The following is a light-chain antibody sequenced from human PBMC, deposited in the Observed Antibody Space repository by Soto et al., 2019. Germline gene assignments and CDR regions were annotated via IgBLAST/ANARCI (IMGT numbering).Light chain of an antibody. V-gene: IGKV2-28*01. CDR2: LGS. CDR1: QSLLYSNGYNY. Sequence: DIVMTQSPLSLPVTPGEPASISCRSSQSLLYSNGYNYLDWYLQKPGQSPQVLIYLGSNRASGVHDRFSGSGSGTDFTLKISRVEAEDVGIYYCMQGLQTHRTFGQGTKVEIK. CDR3: MQGLQTHRT. J-gene: IGKJ1*01.